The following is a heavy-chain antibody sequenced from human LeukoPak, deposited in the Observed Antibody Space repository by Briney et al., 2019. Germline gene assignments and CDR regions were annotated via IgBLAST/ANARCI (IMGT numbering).Heavy chain of an antibody. CDR1: GFTFSSYW. CDR3: ARVRLRPEVYYYYGMDV. J-gene: IGHJ6*04. CDR2: IKSDGSSI. Sequence: GGSLRLSCAASGFTFSSYWMHWVRQAPGKGLVWVSRIKSDGSSISYAYSVKGRFTISRDNAKNTLYLQMNSLRVEDTAVYYCARVRLRPEVYYYYGMDVWGKGTTVTVSS. V-gene: IGHV3-74*01.